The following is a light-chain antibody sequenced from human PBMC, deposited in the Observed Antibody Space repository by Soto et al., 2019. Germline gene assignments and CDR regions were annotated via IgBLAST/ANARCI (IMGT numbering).Light chain of an antibody. V-gene: IGKV4-1*01. CDR2: WAS. CDR1: QSVLYSSNNNNY. J-gene: IGKJ4*01. Sequence: DIVMTQSPDSLAVSLVERATINCKSSQSVLYSSNNNNYLAWYQQKPGQPPKLLIYWASTRESGVPDRFSGSGSGTDFTLTISSLQAEDVAVYYCQDYYSAPINVGGGTKVDIK. CDR3: QDYYSAPIN.